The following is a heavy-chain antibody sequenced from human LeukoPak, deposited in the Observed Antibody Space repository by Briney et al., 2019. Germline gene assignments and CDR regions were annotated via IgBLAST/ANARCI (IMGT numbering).Heavy chain of an antibody. CDR1: GYTFTSYG. CDR3: ATGPYSGSYGGGY. V-gene: IGHV1-18*01. CDR2: ISAYNGNR. D-gene: IGHD1-26*01. Sequence: ASVKVSCKTSGYTFTSYGIIWVRQAPGQGLEWMGWISAYNGNRNYAQKLQGRVTMTTDTSTSTAYMELSSLRSEDTAVYYCATGPYSGSYGGGYWGQGTLVTVSS. J-gene: IGHJ4*02.